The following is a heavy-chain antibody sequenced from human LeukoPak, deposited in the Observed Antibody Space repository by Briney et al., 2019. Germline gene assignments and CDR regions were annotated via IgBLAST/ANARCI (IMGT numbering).Heavy chain of an antibody. CDR2: INWNGGST. V-gene: IGHV3-20*04. D-gene: IGHD3-10*01. J-gene: IGHJ4*02. Sequence: GGSLRLSCAASGFTFDDYGMSWVRQAPGKGLEWVSGINWNGGSTGYADSVKGRFTISRDNAKNSLYLQMNSLRAEDTAVYYCAKGRMVRQSRFFDYWGQGTLVTVSS. CDR1: GFTFDDYG. CDR3: AKGRMVRQSRFFDY.